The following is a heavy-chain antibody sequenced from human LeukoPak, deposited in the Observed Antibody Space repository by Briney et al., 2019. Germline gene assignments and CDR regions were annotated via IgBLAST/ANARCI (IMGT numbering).Heavy chain of an antibody. CDR3: GRETDFGVVTN. CDR1: GDSVSSNGAS. Sequence: QSLSLTCAISGDSVSSNGASWNWIRQSPSRGLEWLGRTYYRSQQWHSDYAPSVKGRINLNPDTSKNQFSLQLNSMTPEDTAVYYCGRETDFGVVTNWGQGTLVTVSS. D-gene: IGHD3-3*01. V-gene: IGHV6-1*01. J-gene: IGHJ4*02. CDR2: TYYRSQQWHS.